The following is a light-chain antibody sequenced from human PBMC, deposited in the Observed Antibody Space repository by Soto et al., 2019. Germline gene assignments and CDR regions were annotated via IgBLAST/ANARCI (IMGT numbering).Light chain of an antibody. CDR1: QSVGNS. Sequence: EIVLTQSPATLSLSPGERASLSCRASQSVGNSLAWYQHKPGQAPRLLIYDVSNRATGIPARFSGSGSGTDFTLTISSLEPEDFAVYYCQQCVIWPLFTFGPGTKVYIK. CDR2: DVS. CDR3: QQCVIWPLFT. V-gene: IGKV3-11*01. J-gene: IGKJ3*01.